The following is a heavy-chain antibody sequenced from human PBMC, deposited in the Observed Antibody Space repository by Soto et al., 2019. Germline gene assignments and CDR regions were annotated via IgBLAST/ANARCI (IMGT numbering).Heavy chain of an antibody. CDR1: GFTFSDYY. D-gene: IGHD2-21*02. J-gene: IGHJ3*02. CDR3: ARDCYCGGDCYCAFDI. CDR2: ISSSGSTI. V-gene: IGHV3-11*04. Sequence: GGSLRLSCGAFGFTFSDYYMSWIRQAPGKGLEWVSYISSSGSTIYYADSVKGRFTIPRDNAKNSLYLQMNSLRDEDTAVYYCARDCYCGGDCYCAFDIWGQGTMVTVSS.